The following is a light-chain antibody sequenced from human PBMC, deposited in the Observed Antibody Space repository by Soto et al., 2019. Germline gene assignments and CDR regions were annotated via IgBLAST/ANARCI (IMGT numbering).Light chain of an antibody. CDR3: QQYNNWWT. J-gene: IGKJ1*01. CDR1: QSVSSN. V-gene: IGKV3-15*01. Sequence: EIVMTQSPATLSVSPGERATLSCRASQSVSSNLAWYQQKPGQAPRLLIYGASTRATGIPARFSGSGSGTEFTLTISTLQYEDFAVYYFQQYNNWWTFGQGTKVEIK. CDR2: GAS.